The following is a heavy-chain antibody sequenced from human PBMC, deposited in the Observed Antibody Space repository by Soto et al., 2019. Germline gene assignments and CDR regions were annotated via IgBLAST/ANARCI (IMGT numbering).Heavy chain of an antibody. D-gene: IGHD2-15*01. Sequence: EVQLVESGGGLVQPGGSLRLSCAASGFTLSDHYMDWVRQAPGKGLEWVGRTRNKANSYTTEYAASVKGRFTISRDDSKDSRYLQVNSLKTEDTAVYYCARGYCSGDSCYSGFNWGQGTLLTVSS. CDR1: GFTLSDHY. V-gene: IGHV3-72*01. CDR3: ARGYCSGDSCYSGFN. CDR2: TRNKANSYTT. J-gene: IGHJ4*02.